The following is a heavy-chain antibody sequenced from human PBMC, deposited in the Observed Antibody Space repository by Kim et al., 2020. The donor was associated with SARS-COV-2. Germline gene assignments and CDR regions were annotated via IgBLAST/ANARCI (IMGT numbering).Heavy chain of an antibody. Sequence: PSRTRRVTMSVDTTKNQFSRKLSSVTAADTAVYYCARDKVTIFGVVILDYWGQGTLVTVSS. V-gene: IGHV4-4*06. J-gene: IGHJ4*02. D-gene: IGHD3-3*01. CDR3: ARDKVTIFGVVILDY.